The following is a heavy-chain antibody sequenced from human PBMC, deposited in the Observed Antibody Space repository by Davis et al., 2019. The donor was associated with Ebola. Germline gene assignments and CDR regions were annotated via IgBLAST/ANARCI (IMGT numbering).Heavy chain of an antibody. CDR3: AKDERRKPQNMDV. CDR1: GFTFSDYS. Sequence: PGGSLRLSCAASGFTFSDYSMSWVRQAPGKGLEWVSSISDWSAYMSYADSVRGRFTISRDNAKNSLYLQMNSLRGEDTALYYCAKDERRKPQNMDVWGQGTKVIVSS. CDR2: ISDWSAYM. J-gene: IGHJ6*02. V-gene: IGHV3-21*01. D-gene: IGHD1-1*01.